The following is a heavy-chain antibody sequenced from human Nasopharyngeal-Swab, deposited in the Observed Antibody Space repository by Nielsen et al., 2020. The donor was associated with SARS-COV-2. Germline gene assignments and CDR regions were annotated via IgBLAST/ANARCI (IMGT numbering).Heavy chain of an antibody. D-gene: IGHD4-17*01. Sequence: SVKVSCKSSGGTFRNSGFSWVRQAPGQGLVWMGGIIPVFGTPLYAQKFQGRVTISADESTTTTYMGLSSLRSQDTAVYYCAKVRTNYGMGLNGALDPWGQGTLVTVSS. CDR2: IIPVFGTP. CDR3: AKVRTNYGMGLNGALDP. V-gene: IGHV1-69*13. J-gene: IGHJ5*02. CDR1: GGTFRNSG.